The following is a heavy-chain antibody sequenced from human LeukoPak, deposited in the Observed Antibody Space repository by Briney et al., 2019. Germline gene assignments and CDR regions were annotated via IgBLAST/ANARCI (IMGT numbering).Heavy chain of an antibody. D-gene: IGHD6-13*01. CDR3: ARTQAAAAGALDY. J-gene: IGHJ4*02. Sequence: WGSLRLSCAASGFTFSSYGMHWVRQAPGKGLEWVAVIWYDGSNKYYADSVKGRFTISRDNSKDTLYLQMNSLKAEDTAVYYCARTQAAAAGALDYWGQGTLVTVSP. V-gene: IGHV3-33*01. CDR1: GFTFSSYG. CDR2: IWYDGSNK.